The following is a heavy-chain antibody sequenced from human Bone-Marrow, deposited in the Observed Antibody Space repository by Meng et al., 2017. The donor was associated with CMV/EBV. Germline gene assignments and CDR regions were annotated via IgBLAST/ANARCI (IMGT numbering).Heavy chain of an antibody. J-gene: IGHJ4*02. CDR2: ISGSGGST. V-gene: IGHV3-23*01. CDR1: GFTFSSYA. D-gene: IGHD4-17*01. Sequence: AYGFTFSSYAMSWVRQAPGKGLEWVSAISGSGGSTYYADSVKGRFTISRDNSKNTLYLQMNSLRAADTAVYYCAKDYGDYALEFDYWGQGTLVTVSS. CDR3: AKDYGDYALEFDY.